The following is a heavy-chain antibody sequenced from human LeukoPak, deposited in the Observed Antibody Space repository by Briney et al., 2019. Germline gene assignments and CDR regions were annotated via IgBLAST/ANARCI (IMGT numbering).Heavy chain of an antibody. CDR1: GGSINRSSRYY. CDR2: IFYSGST. V-gene: IGHV4-39*01. CDR3: ARQVPSTIFFNWFDP. J-gene: IGHJ5*02. Sequence: SETLSLTCTVSGGSINRSSRYYWGWIRQPPGKGLEWIGSIFYSGSTYYNPSLKSRVTISVDTSNNQFSLKLTSVTSADTAVYYSARQVPSTIFFNWFDPWGQGTLVTVSS. D-gene: IGHD3-3*01.